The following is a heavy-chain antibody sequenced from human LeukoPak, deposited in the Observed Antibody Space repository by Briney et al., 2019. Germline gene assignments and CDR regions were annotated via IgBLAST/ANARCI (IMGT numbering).Heavy chain of an antibody. CDR1: GSTFSSYA. Sequence: GGSLRLFCAASGSTFSSYAKRWVRQAPGKGLEWVSAISGRGGSTYYADAVKGRFTISRDNSKNTLYLQMNSLRAEDTAVYYCAKAKNYYDSSGYGDWGQGTLVTVSS. D-gene: IGHD3-22*01. J-gene: IGHJ4*02. CDR2: ISGRGGST. V-gene: IGHV3-23*01. CDR3: AKAKNYYDSSGYGD.